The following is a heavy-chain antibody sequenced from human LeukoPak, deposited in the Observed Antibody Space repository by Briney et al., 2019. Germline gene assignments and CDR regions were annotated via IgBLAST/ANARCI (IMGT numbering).Heavy chain of an antibody. CDR2: ISSSGSTI. Sequence: GGSLRLSCVASGFAFSSYEMNWVRQAPGKGLEWVSYISSSGSTIYYADSVKGRFTISRDNAKNSLYLQMNSLRAEDTAVYYCAELGITMIGGVWGKGTTVTISS. D-gene: IGHD3-10*02. J-gene: IGHJ6*04. V-gene: IGHV3-48*03. CDR1: GFAFSSYE. CDR3: AELGITMIGGV.